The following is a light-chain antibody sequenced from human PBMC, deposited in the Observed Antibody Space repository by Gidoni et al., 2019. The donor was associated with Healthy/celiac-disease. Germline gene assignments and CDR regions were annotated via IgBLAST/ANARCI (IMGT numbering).Light chain of an antibody. CDR2: WAS. J-gene: IGKJ3*01. CDR3: QQYYSTPQT. Sequence: EIVVTQSPDPLAVSLGEGATINCKSSQSVLYSSNNKNYLAWYQQKPGQPPKLLIYWASTRESGVPDRFSGSGSGTDFTLTISSLQAEDVAVYYCQQYYSTPQTFGPGTKVDIK. CDR1: QSVLYSSNNKNY. V-gene: IGKV4-1*01.